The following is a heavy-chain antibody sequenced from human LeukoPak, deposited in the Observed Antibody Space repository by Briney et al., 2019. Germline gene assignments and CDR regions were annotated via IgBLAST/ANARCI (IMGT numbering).Heavy chain of an antibody. CDR1: GYTFSSYA. D-gene: IGHD3-22*01. J-gene: IGHJ4*02. CDR2: ISYDGSNK. V-gene: IGHV3-30-3*01. CDR3: ARDGYYYDCRGYSSFDY. Sequence: AGGSLRLSCAASGYTFSSYAMHWVPQAPGKGLEWGAVISYDGSNKYYADFVKGRFTISRDNSKNTLHLQMNSLIAEDTAVYCGARDGYYYDCRGYSSFDYWGQGTLVTGSS.